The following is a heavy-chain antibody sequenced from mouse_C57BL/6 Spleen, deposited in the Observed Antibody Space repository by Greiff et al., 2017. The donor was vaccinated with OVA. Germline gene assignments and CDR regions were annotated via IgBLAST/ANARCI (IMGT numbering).Heavy chain of an antibody. V-gene: IGHV1-15*01. CDR3: TRWRQLRLPGAMDY. J-gene: IGHJ4*01. CDR1: GYTFTDYE. D-gene: IGHD3-2*02. Sequence: QVQLQQSGAELVRPGASVTLSCKASGYTFTDYEMHWVRQTPVHGLEWIGAIDPETGGTAYNQKFKGKAILTADKSSSTAYMELRSLTSEDSAVYYCTRWRQLRLPGAMDYWGQGTSVTVSS. CDR2: IDPETGGT.